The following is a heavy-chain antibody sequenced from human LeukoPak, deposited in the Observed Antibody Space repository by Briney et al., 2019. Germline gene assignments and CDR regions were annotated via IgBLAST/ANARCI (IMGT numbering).Heavy chain of an antibody. CDR1: GFTFSSYA. Sequence: GGSLELSCAASGFTFSSYAMSWVRQAPGKGLEWVSGISGSGVSTYYADSVKGRFTISRDNSKNTLYLQMNSLRAEDTAVYYCAKRLLFRVLMKNAMDVWGQGTTVTVSS. CDR2: ISGSGVST. V-gene: IGHV3-23*01. D-gene: IGHD3-3*01. J-gene: IGHJ6*02. CDR3: AKRLLFRVLMKNAMDV.